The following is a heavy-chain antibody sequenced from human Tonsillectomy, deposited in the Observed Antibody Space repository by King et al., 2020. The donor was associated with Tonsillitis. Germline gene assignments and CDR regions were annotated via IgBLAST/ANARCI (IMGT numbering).Heavy chain of an antibody. CDR3: ARRFNLEWLYLDV. J-gene: IGHJ6*02. Sequence: QLPESGPGLVKPSETLSLTCTVSGGSISSYYWSWIRQPPGKGLEWIGYIYYSGNTNYNPSLKSRVTISVDTSKNQFSLKLSSVTAADTAVYYCARRFNLEWLYLDVWGQGTTVTVSS. V-gene: IGHV4-59*08. D-gene: IGHD3-3*01. CDR1: GGSISSYY. CDR2: IYYSGNT.